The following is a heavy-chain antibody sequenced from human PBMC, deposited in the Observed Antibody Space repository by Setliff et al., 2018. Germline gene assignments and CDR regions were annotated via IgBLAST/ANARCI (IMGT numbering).Heavy chain of an antibody. CDR3: ARSPHYYDSSGYCYYFDF. Sequence: SVKVSCKASGDTFRSYSISWVRQAPGQGLEWMGGIIPKLGSADYAQRFQDRVTINADESTRTVYMELSRLRSQDAAIYYCARSPHYYDSSGYCYYFDFWGQGTPVTVSS. V-gene: IGHV1-69*13. CDR2: IIPKLGSA. CDR1: GDTFRSYS. J-gene: IGHJ4*02. D-gene: IGHD3-22*01.